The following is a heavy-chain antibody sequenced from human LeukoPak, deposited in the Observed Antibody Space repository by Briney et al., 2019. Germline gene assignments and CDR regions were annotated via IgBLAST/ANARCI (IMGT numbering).Heavy chain of an antibody. J-gene: IGHJ4*02. CDR1: GFTFSSYD. CDR3: AKEGDLTPIFDY. D-gene: IGHD3-16*01. V-gene: IGHV3-30*02. CDR2: IRYDGGYT. Sequence: GGSLRLSCEASGFTFSSYDMHWVRQAPGKGLEWVASIRYDGGYTYYADSVKGRFTISRDNSKNTLYLQMNSLRAEDTAVYYCAKEGDLTPIFDYWGQGTLVTVSS.